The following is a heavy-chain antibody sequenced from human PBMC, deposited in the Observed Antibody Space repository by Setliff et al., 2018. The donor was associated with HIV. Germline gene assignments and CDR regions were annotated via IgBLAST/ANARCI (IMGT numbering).Heavy chain of an antibody. CDR1: GASFVGDNH. Sequence: SETLSLTCAVSGASFVGDNHWSWIRQTPERGLEWIAYFMYTDMHYVNYLNYRNPSLASRLSISVDKSKNQFSLTLSSVTAADTAVYYCARARSDWYNVRPYYFDLWGQGTQVTVSS. V-gene: IGHV4-30-4*01. CDR3: ARARSDWYNVRPYYFDL. J-gene: IGHJ4*02. D-gene: IGHD6-19*01. CDR2: FMYTDMHYVNYLN.